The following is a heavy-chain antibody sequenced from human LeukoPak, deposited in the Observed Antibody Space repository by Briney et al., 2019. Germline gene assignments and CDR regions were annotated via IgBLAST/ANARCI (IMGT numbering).Heavy chain of an antibody. V-gene: IGHV4-39*02. CDR1: GGSISSSYYY. J-gene: IGHJ4*02. D-gene: IGHD1-26*01. CDR2: IYYSGST. CDR3: ASQRKIGEPDYFNY. Sequence: PSDTLSLTCNVTGGSISSSYYYWGWIRQPPGEGLEWIGYIYYSGSTYYNPSLKSRVTISVDTSKNHFSLELNSVTAADTAVYYCASQRKIGEPDYFNYWGQ.